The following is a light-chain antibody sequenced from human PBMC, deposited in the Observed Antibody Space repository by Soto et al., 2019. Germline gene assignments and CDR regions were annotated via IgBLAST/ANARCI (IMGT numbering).Light chain of an antibody. Sequence: DLQMTQSPSSLSASVGDRVTITCRASQSISNYFNWYQQKPGKAPNLLIYAASSMQSGVPSRFSARGSETDFTLTIRRLQPADAATCNCPHRFPPLWTFGQGTTVEV. CDR3: PHRFPPLWT. CDR2: AAS. CDR1: QSISNY. J-gene: IGKJ1*01. V-gene: IGKV1-39*01.